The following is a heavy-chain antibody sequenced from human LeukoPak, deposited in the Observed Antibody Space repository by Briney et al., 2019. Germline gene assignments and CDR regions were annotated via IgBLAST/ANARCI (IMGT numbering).Heavy chain of an antibody. D-gene: IGHD1-26*01. CDR3: ARGDLPHVVMAATIWDYNYYGMDV. CDR1: GFTFSMYA. J-gene: IGHJ6*02. CDR2: ISYDGNSE. Sequence: GGSLRLSCEASGFTFSMYAMHWVRQAPGKGLAWMAIISYDGNSEFYADSVKGRFTVSRDNAKNTMYLEMKNVGPDDTAVYYCARGDLPHVVMAATIWDYNYYGMDVWGQGTTVTVSS. V-gene: IGHV3-30-3*01.